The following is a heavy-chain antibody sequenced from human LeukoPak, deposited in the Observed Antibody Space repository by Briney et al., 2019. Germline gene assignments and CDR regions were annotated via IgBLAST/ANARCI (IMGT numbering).Heavy chain of an antibody. J-gene: IGHJ4*02. D-gene: IGHD3-3*01. V-gene: IGHV2-5*02. CDR1: GFSLTTSGVG. Sequence: SGPTLVNPTRTLTLTCTFSGFSLTTSGVGVGWIRQAPGEALEWLSVIYWDNDKRYSPSLKTRLTITKDTSRNQVVLTMTDMDPVDTATYYCAHRLPSGSPWPFGYFDFWGQGILVTVSS. CDR3: AHRLPSGSPWPFGYFDF. CDR2: IYWDNDK.